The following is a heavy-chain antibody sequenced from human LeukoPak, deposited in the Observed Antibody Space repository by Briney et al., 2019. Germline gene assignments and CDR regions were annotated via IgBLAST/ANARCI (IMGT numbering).Heavy chain of an antibody. CDR3: ARGRQYRY. Sequence: GGSLRLSCAASGFTFSNYWMTWVRQAPGKGLEWVAKIKEDGSEKYYVDSVEGRFTISRDNAENSLYLQMNSLRAEDTAVYYCARGRQYRYWGQGTLVTVSS. CDR2: IKEDGSEK. V-gene: IGHV3-7*01. CDR1: GFTFSNYW. D-gene: IGHD3-16*02. J-gene: IGHJ4*02.